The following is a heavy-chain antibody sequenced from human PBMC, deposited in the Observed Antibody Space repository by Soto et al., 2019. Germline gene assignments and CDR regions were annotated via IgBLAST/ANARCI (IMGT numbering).Heavy chain of an antibody. CDR1: GGTFSNYT. CDR3: ERSSPYIVVRKPTGNQDYYGMDV. V-gene: IGHV1-69*13. CDR2: IIPVFGTT. J-gene: IGHJ6*02. Sequence: SVKVSCKASGGTFSNYTISWVRQAPGQGLEWMGGIIPVFGTTDYEQKFQGRVTITADGSTSTAYMKLSSLRSADTAVYYCERSSPYIVVRKPTGNQDYYGMDVWGQGTTVTVS. D-gene: IGHD2-2*01.